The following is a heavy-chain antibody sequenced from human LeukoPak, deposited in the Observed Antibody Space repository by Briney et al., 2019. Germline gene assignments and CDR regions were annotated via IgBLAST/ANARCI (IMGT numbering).Heavy chain of an antibody. CDR3: ASGYCSSTSCYREPYYYGMDV. D-gene: IGHD2-2*02. V-gene: IGHV1-2*06. CDR1: GYTFTGYY. J-gene: IGHJ6*02. CDR2: SNPNSGGT. Sequence: GASVKVYCKASGYTFTGYYMHLVRQAPGQGLEWMGRSNPNSGGTNYAQKLQGRVTMTTDTSTSTAYMELRSLRSDDTAVYYCASGYCSSTSCYREPYYYGMDVWGQGTTVTVSS.